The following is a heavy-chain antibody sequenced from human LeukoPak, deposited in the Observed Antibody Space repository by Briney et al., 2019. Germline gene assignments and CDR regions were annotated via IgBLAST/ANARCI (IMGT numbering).Heavy chain of an antibody. CDR2: ISYDGNNK. CDR1: GFTFSAYA. J-gene: IGHJ4*02. Sequence: GGSLRLSCEASGFTFSAYAMTWVRQAPAKGLEWVAVISYDGNNKYYADSVKGRFTISRDNSKNTLYLQMNSLRAEDTAVYYCARDYYDSSGYYGYWGQGTLVTVSS. D-gene: IGHD3-22*01. V-gene: IGHV3-30-3*01. CDR3: ARDYYDSSGYYGY.